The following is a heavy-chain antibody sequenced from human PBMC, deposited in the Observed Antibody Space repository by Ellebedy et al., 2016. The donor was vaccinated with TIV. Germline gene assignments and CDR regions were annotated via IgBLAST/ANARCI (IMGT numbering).Heavy chain of an antibody. CDR2: ISSGGSSI. V-gene: IGHV3-48*02. CDR1: GFTFSSHN. D-gene: IGHD6-25*01. Sequence: GESLKISXVASGFTFSSHNMNWVRQAPGKGLDWLSFISSGGSSIFYADSVKGRFTISRDNAKNSLYLQMHSLRDEDTAVYYCVRGSGDFGFDSWGQGTLVTVSS. CDR3: VRGSGDFGFDS. J-gene: IGHJ4*02.